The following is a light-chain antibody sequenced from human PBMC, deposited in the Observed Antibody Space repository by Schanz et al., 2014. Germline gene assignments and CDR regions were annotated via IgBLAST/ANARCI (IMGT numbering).Light chain of an antibody. CDR1: QSVSSF. Sequence: EIVLTQSPGTLSLSPGERATLSCRASQSVSSFLAWYQQKPGQAPRLLIYGASIRATGIPDRFVGSGSGTDFTLTISRLEPEDFALYYCQQYGSSPGTFGQGTKLEIK. V-gene: IGKV3-20*01. J-gene: IGKJ1*01. CDR2: GAS. CDR3: QQYGSSPGT.